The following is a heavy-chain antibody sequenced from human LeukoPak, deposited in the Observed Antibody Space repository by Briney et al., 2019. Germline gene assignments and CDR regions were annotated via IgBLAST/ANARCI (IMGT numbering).Heavy chain of an antibody. J-gene: IGHJ6*02. D-gene: IGHD6-13*01. V-gene: IGHV1-46*01. CDR3: ARDIAAAGMSYYYGMDV. Sequence: ASVKVSCKASGYTFTGYYMHWVRQAPGQGLEWMGIINPSGGSTSYAQKFQGRVTMTRDTSTSTVYMELSSLRSEDTAVYYCARDIAAAGMSYYYGMDVWGQGTTVTVSS. CDR1: GYTFTGYY. CDR2: INPSGGST.